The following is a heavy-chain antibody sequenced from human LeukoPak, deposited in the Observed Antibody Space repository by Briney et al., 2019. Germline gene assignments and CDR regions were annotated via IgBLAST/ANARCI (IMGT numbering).Heavy chain of an antibody. CDR2: ISAYNGNT. V-gene: IGHV1-18*01. CDR1: GYTFTSYG. D-gene: IGHD1-14*01. CDR3: ATPPRGYYGMDV. Sequence: ASVKVSCKTSGYTFTSYGISWVRQAPGQGLEWMGWISAYNGNTNYAQKLQGRVTMTTDTSTSTAYMELRSLRSDDTAVYYCATPPRGYYGMDVWGQGTTVTVSS. J-gene: IGHJ6*02.